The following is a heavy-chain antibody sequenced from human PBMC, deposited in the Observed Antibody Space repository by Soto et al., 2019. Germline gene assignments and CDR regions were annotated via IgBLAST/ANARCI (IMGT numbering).Heavy chain of an antibody. D-gene: IGHD6-6*01. V-gene: IGHV4-34*01. J-gene: IGHJ4*02. CDR1: GGSFSGYY. Sequence: PSETLSLTCAVYGGSFSGYYWSWIRQPPGKWLEWIGEINHSGSTNYNPSLKSRVTISVDTSKNQFSLKLSSVTAADTAVYYCARVDEYSSSSAHLDYWXQGTLVTVSS. CDR2: INHSGST. CDR3: ARVDEYSSSSAHLDY.